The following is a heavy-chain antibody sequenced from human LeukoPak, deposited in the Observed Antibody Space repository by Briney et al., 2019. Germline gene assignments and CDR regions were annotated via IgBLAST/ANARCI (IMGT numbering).Heavy chain of an antibody. CDR3: ARSSSSWYTGWFDP. CDR2: IYNSGST. CDR1: GGSISSSSYY. Sequence: SETLSLTCTVSGGSISSSSYYWGWIRQPPGTGLEWIGSIYNSGSTYYNPSLKSRVTISVDMSKNQFSLNLISVTAADTAVYYCARSSSSWYTGWFDPWGQGTLVTVSS. J-gene: IGHJ5*02. V-gene: IGHV4-39*01. D-gene: IGHD6-13*01.